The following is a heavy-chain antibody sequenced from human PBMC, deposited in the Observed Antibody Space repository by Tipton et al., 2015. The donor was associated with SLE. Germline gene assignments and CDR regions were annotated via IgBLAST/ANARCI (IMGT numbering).Heavy chain of an antibody. CDR2: IYSGGRT. J-gene: IGHJ4*02. D-gene: IGHD6-6*01. CDR3: AREGPGAARQYVDY. Sequence: TLSLTCTVSGASIRSHYWSWIRQTPGKGLEWIGDIYSGGRTNYNASLKSRVTISVDTAKNQFSLRLTSVTAADTAAYFCAREGPGAARQYVDYGGQGTLVTVSS. CDR1: GASIRSHY. V-gene: IGHV4-59*11.